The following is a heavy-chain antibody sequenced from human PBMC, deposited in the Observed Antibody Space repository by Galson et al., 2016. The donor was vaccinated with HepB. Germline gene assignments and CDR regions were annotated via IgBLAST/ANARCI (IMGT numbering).Heavy chain of an antibody. J-gene: IGHJ4*02. V-gene: IGHV5-51*01. CDR2: SDT. D-gene: IGHD3-22*01. CDR3: ARHEHYSHSSGYHF. Sequence: SDTRYSPSFQGQVTISADKSFSTAYLQWSSLKASDTAMYYCARHEHYSHSSGYHFWGQGTLVTVSS.